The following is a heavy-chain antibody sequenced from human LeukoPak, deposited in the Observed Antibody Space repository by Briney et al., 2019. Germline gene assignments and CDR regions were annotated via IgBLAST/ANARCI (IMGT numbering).Heavy chain of an antibody. CDR3: AREYPHGGFDY. V-gene: IGHV5-51*01. Sequence: GESLKISCQGSGYSFTNYWIGWVRQMPGRGLEWMGLINPEDSDTRYTLSFQGQVTLSADKSIRAAYLQWGSLKASDTAMYYCAREYPHGGFDYWGQGTLVTVSS. J-gene: IGHJ4*02. CDR2: INPEDSDT. CDR1: GYSFTNYW. D-gene: IGHD2-15*01.